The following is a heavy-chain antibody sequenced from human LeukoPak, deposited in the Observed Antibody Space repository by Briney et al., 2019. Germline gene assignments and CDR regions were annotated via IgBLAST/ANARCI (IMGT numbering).Heavy chain of an antibody. CDR2: IVPLFGTA. CDR3: ASHGSGTYGSFDY. Sequence: SVKVSCKASGGTFSRYTISWVRQAPGQGLEWMGGIVPLFGTANYAQKFQGRVTITADKSTTTAYMELSSLRSEDTAVYYCASHGSGTYGSFDYWGQGTLVTVSS. J-gene: IGHJ4*02. V-gene: IGHV1-69*06. D-gene: IGHD3-10*01. CDR1: GGTFSRYT.